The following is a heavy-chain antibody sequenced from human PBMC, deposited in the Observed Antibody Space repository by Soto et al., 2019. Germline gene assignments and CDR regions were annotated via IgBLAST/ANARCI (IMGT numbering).Heavy chain of an antibody. CDR3: ARDRVDCSGGNCWRSVEDT. CDR2: IDPSGGGT. V-gene: IGHV1-46*01. D-gene: IGHD2-15*01. J-gene: IGHJ5*02. Sequence: QVQLVQSGAEVKKPGASVKVSCKASGYTFTIYYMHGVRQAPGQGLEWMGIIDPSGGGTSYAQKFHGRLTMTRDTSTSTVYMEQSSLRSEDTAVYYCARDRVDCSGGNCWRSVEDTWGQGTLVTVSS. CDR1: GYTFTIYY.